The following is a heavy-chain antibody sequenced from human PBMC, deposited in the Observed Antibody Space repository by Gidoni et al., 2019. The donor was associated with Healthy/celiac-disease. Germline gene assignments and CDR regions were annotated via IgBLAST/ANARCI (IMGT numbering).Heavy chain of an antibody. CDR3: AKGNSQVGFDY. J-gene: IGHJ4*02. Sequence: EVQLLEAGGGLVLPGGSLRLYCAASGFTFSSDAMSWVRQAPGKGLVWVSASRGSGGSTYYADPVKGRFTISRDKSKNTLYLQMNSLRAEDTAVYYCAKGNSQVGFDYWGQGTLVTVSS. CDR1: GFTFSSDA. D-gene: IGHD1-26*01. CDR2: SRGSGGST. V-gene: IGHV3-23*01.